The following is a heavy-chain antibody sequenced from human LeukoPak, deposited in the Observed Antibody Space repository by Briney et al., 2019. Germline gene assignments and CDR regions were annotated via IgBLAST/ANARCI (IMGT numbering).Heavy chain of an antibody. CDR2: INPNSGGT. J-gene: IGHJ3*02. Sequence: ASVKVSCKASGYTFTGYYMHWVRQAPGQGLEWMGWINPNSGGTNYAQKFQGRVTMTRDTSISTAYMELSRLRSDDTAVYYCARGVGYSSGWDDAFDIWGQGTMVTVSS. CDR1: GYTFTGYY. D-gene: IGHD6-19*01. CDR3: ARGVGYSSGWDDAFDI. V-gene: IGHV1-2*02.